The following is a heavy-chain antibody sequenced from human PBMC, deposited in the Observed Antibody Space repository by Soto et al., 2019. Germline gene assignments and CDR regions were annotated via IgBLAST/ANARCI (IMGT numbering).Heavy chain of an antibody. D-gene: IGHD2-21*02. V-gene: IGHV4-31*03. CDR1: GGSISSGGYY. CDR3: ARVCGGDCHYGMDV. J-gene: IGHJ6*02. CDR2: IYYSGST. Sequence: QVQLQESGPGLVKPSQTLSLTCTVSGGSISSGGYYWSWIRQHPGKGLEWIGYIYYSGSTYYNPSLKSRVTRSVDTSKNQFSLELSSVTAADTAVYYCARVCGGDCHYGMDVWGQGTTVTVSS.